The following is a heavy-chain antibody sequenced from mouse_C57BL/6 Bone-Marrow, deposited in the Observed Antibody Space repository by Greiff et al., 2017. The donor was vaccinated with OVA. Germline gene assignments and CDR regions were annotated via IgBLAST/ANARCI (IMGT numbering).Heavy chain of an antibody. J-gene: IGHJ2*01. CDR1: GFNIKDDY. CDR3: TTFYGSSLDY. CDR2: IDPENGDT. D-gene: IGHD1-1*01. V-gene: IGHV14-4*01. Sequence: EVMLVESGAELVRPGASVELSCTASGFNIKDDYMHWVKQRPEQGLEWIGWIDPENGDTEYASKFQGKATITADTSSNTAYLQLSSLTSEDTAVYYCTTFYGSSLDYWGQGTTLTVSS.